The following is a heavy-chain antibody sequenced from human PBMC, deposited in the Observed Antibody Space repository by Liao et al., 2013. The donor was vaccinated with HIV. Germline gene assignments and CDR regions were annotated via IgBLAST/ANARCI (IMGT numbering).Heavy chain of an antibody. Sequence: QVQLQQWGAGLLKPSETLSLTCAVYGGSFSGYYWSWIRQPPGKGLEWIGEINHSGSTNYNPSLKSRVIISVDTSKNQFSLKLSSVTAADTAVYYCARVSQLGMADAFDIWGQGTMVTVSS. CDR1: GGSFSGYY. CDR3: ARVSQLGMADAFDI. V-gene: IGHV4-34*01. D-gene: IGHD6-13*01. CDR2: INHSGST. J-gene: IGHJ3*02.